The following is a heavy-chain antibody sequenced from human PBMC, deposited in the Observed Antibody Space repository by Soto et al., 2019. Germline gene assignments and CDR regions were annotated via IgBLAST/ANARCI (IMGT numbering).Heavy chain of an antibody. J-gene: IGHJ6*02. D-gene: IGHD3-22*01. V-gene: IGHV3-33*03. CDR1: GFAFSTYG. CDR3: ARYDSSGYYWPYYYYGMDV. CDR2: IWYDGSNK. Sequence: PGGSLRLSCAASGFAFSTYGIHWVRQAPGKGLEWVAVIWYDGSNKYYADSVKGRFTISRDNAKNSLYLQMNSLRAEDTAVYYCARYDSSGYYWPYYYYGMDVWGQGTTVTV.